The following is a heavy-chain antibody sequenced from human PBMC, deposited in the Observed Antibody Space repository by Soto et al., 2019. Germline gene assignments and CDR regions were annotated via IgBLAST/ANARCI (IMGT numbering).Heavy chain of an antibody. CDR2: IYTTGST. Sequence: SETLSLTCSVSGGSIMSYYWTWIRQAAGKGQEWIGRIYTTGSTNYNPSLKGRVTMSVDTSKNQFSLRLSSVTAADTAVYYCARDLGIDGIDIWGQGTTVTVSS. CDR1: GGSIMSYY. V-gene: IGHV4-4*07. D-gene: IGHD1-26*01. J-gene: IGHJ6*02. CDR3: ARDLGIDGIDI.